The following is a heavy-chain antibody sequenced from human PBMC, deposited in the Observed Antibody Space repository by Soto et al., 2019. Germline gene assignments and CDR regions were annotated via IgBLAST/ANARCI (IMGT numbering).Heavy chain of an antibody. CDR1: GYSFTSYW. CDR3: ARHMDCSSTSCYDDYYYGMDV. Sequence: GESLKISCKGSGYSFTSYWISWVRQMPGKGLEWMGRTDPSDSYTNYSPSFQGHVTISADKSISTAYLQWSSLKASDTAMYYCARHMDCSSTSCYDDYYYGMDVWGQGTTVTVSS. J-gene: IGHJ6*02. D-gene: IGHD2-2*01. CDR2: TDPSDSYT. V-gene: IGHV5-10-1*01.